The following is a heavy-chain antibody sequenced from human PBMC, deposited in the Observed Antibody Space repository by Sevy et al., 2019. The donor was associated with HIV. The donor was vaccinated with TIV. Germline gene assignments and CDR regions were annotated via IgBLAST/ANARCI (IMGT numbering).Heavy chain of an antibody. Sequence: SETLSLTCTVSGGSISSYYWSWIRQPPGKGLEWIGYIYYNGSTNYNPSLKSRVTISVDTSKNQCSLKLTSVTAADTAVYYCARDPGIAVAGEYYFDYWGQGTLVTVSS. CDR2: IYYNGST. CDR1: GGSISSYY. D-gene: IGHD6-19*01. V-gene: IGHV4-59*13. CDR3: ARDPGIAVAGEYYFDY. J-gene: IGHJ4*02.